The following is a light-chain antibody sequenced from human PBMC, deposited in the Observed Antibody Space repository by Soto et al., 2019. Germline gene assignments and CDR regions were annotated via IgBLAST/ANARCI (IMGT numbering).Light chain of an antibody. CDR2: DAS. J-gene: IGKJ2*01. V-gene: IGKV1-5*01. CDR1: QSISIW. Sequence: DIQMTQSPSALSASVGDRVTITCRASQSISIWLAWYQQKPWKAPKLLIYDASSLESGVPSRFSGSGSGTAFTLTISSLQPDDFATYYCQQYNSYSVYTFGQGNKLEIK. CDR3: QQYNSYSVYT.